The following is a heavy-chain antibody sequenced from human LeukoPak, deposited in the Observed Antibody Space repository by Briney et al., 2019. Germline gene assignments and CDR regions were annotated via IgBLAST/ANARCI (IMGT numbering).Heavy chain of an antibody. CDR2: IWYGGSNK. Sequence: GRSLRLSCAASGFTFSSYGMDWVPQAPGKGLEWVVVIWYGGSNKYYAYSVKGRFTISRDNSKNTLSLQMASLKAEDTAVYYCARVLKADYWGQGTLVTVSS. V-gene: IGHV3-33*01. D-gene: IGHD2-15*01. J-gene: IGHJ4*02. CDR1: GFTFSSYG. CDR3: ARVLKADY.